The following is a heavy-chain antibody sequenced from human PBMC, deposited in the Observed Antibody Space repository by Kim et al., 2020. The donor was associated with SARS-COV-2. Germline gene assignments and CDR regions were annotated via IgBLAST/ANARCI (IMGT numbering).Heavy chain of an antibody. J-gene: IGHJ4*02. V-gene: IGHV4-59*13. CDR1: GGSISSYY. CDR2: IYYSGST. D-gene: IGHD3-3*01. CDR3: ARSIGYYTGFDY. Sequence: SETLSLTCTVSGGSISSYYWSWIRQPPGKGLEWIGYIYYSGSTNYNPSLKSRVTISVDTSKNQFSLKLSSVTAADTAVYYCARSIGYYTGFDYWGQGTLVTVSS.